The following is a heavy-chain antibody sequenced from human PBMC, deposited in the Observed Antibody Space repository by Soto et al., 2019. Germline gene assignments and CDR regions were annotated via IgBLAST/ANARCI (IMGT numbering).Heavy chain of an antibody. D-gene: IGHD4-17*01. CDR1: GSTFPSST. CDR3: AIADYGDPDY. CDR2: INAHNGNT. V-gene: IGHV1-18*01. J-gene: IGHJ4*02. Sequence: QVQLVQSGAEVKKPGASVKVSCKASGSTFPSSTVSWVRQAPGQGLEWMGWINAHNGNTKYAQKFQGRLTMTTDTSTGTGYMELRSRRSDDTAIYFCAIADYGDPDYWGQGTLVTVSS.